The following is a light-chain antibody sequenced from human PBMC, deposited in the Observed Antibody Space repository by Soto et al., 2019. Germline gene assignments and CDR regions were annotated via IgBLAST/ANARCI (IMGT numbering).Light chain of an antibody. J-gene: IGLJ3*02. Sequence: QSALTQPRSVSGSPGQSVTISCTGTSSDVGAYNFVSWYQXNPGKAPKLIIYDVIKRPSGVPNRFSGSKSGNTASLTISGLQTEDEADYHCSSYAGSHTYEVFGGGTKLTVL. CDR3: SSYAGSHTYEV. V-gene: IGLV2-11*01. CDR1: SSDVGAYNF. CDR2: DVI.